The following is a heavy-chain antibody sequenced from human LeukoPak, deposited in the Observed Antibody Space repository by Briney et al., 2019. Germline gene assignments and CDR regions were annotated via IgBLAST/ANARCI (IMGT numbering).Heavy chain of an antibody. CDR1: GGSISSSSYY. CDR3: ARAVTYYYDSSGYYYWYYYYMDV. D-gene: IGHD3-22*01. J-gene: IGHJ6*03. V-gene: IGHV4-39*07. CDR2: IYYSGST. Sequence: PSATLSLTCAVAGGSISSSSYYWGWIRQPPGKGLAWISIIYYSGSTYYTPSLKSRITISVDTSKNQFSLKLSSVTAADTAVYYCARAVTYYYDSSGYYYWYYYYMDVWGKGTTVTVSS.